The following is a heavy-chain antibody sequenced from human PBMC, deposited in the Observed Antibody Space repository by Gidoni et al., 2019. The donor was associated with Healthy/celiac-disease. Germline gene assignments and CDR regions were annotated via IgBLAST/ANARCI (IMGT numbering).Heavy chain of an antibody. CDR1: GFTFSRYG. CDR3: ASGWGVTPLVSVFYYGMDV. D-gene: IGHD6-19*01. CDR2: IWDDGSNK. J-gene: IGHJ6*02. V-gene: IGHV3-33*01. Sequence: QVQLVESGGGVVQPGRSLRLSCAASGFTFSRYGMHWVRQAPGKGLEWVAVIWDDGSNKYYADSVKGRFTISRDNSKNTLYLQMNSLRAEDTAVYYCASGWGVTPLVSVFYYGMDVWGQGTTVTVSS.